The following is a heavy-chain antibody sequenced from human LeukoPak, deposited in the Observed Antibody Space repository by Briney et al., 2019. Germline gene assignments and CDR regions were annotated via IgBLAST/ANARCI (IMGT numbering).Heavy chain of an antibody. Sequence: SETLSLTCTVSGGSISSYYWSWLRQPPGKGLEGIGYIYYSGSTNYNPSLKSRVTISVDTSKNQFSLKLSSVTAADTAVYYCARVSGYYDILTGYNWFDPWGQGTLVTVSS. CDR1: GGSISSYY. J-gene: IGHJ5*02. CDR2: IYYSGST. CDR3: ARVSGYYDILTGYNWFDP. V-gene: IGHV4-59*01. D-gene: IGHD3-9*01.